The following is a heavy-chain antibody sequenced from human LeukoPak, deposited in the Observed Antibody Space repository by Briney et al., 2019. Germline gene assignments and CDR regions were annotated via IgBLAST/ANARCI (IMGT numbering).Heavy chain of an antibody. Sequence: GASVKVSCKASGYTFTSYGISWVRQAPGQGLEWKGWISAYNGNTNYAQKLQGRVTMTTDTSTSTAYMELRSLRSDDTAVYYCARGGGDYAYYYYYYYMDVWGKGTTVTVSS. V-gene: IGHV1-18*01. CDR3: ARGGGDYAYYYYYYYMDV. J-gene: IGHJ6*03. CDR2: ISAYNGNT. D-gene: IGHD2-21*02. CDR1: GYTFTSYG.